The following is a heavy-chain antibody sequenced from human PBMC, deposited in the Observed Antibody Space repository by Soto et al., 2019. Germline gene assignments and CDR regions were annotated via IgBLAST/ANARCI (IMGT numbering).Heavy chain of an antibody. Sequence: GWSLRLSCAASGFTFSNAWMSWVRQAPGKGLEWVGRINSKTDGGTTDYAAPVKGRFTISRDDSKNTLYLQMNSLKTEDTAVYYCTTDPGNWGPDWGQGTLVTVSS. CDR2: INSKTDGGTT. D-gene: IGHD7-27*01. V-gene: IGHV3-15*01. CDR1: GFTFSNAW. J-gene: IGHJ4*02. CDR3: TTDPGNWGPD.